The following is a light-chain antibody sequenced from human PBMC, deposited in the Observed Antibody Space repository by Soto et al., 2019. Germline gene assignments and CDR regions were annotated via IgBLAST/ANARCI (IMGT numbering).Light chain of an antibody. CDR2: AAS. V-gene: IGKV1-9*01. CDR1: QGLSSD. J-gene: IGKJ5*01. Sequence: DIQLTQSPSFLSASVGDRVTITCRASQGLSSDLAWYQQKPGKAPKLLIYAASTLQSGVPSRFSGSGSGTEFTLTISSLQPEDFASYYCQQLNSYPITFGQGTRLDMK. CDR3: QQLNSYPIT.